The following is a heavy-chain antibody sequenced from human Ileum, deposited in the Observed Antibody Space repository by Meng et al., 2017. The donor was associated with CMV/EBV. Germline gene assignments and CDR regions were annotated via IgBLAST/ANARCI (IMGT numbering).Heavy chain of an antibody. J-gene: IGHJ4*02. D-gene: IGHD3-22*01. CDR1: GFSVSNSY. CDR2: IHSGGLT. V-gene: IGHV3-53*01. Sequence: GESLKTSGAASGFSVSNSYMSWVRQAPGKGLELVSVIHSGGLTHYADSVRGRFTISRDNSKNMLSLEMNNLRVEDTAVYYCARLPSGYNSDWGQGTLVTSPQ. CDR3: ARLPSGYNSD.